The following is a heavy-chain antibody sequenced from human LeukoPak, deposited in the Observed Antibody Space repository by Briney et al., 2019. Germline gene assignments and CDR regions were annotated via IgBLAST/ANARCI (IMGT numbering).Heavy chain of an antibody. J-gene: IGHJ4*02. CDR1: GFTFSSHA. CDR2: ISYDGRNK. V-gene: IGHV3-30*04. CDR3: ARDPYCSSTGCYTQFDY. D-gene: IGHD2-2*02. Sequence: GRSLRLSCAASGFTFSSHAMQWVRQAPGKGLEWVAVISYDGRNKDYADSVKGRFTISRDNSKNTLYLQINILRPEDTAVYYCARDPYCSSTGCYTQFDYWGQGTLVTVSS.